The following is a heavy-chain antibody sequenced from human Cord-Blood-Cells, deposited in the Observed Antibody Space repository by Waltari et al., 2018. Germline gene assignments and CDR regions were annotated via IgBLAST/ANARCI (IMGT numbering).Heavy chain of an antibody. V-gene: IGHV1-18*01. Sequence: SWVRQAPGQGLEWMGWISAYNGNTNYAQKLQGRVTMTTDTSTSTAYMELRSLRSDDTAVYYCARDPSGSYYYYGMDVWGQGTTVTVSS. CDR3: ARDPSGSYYYYGMDV. D-gene: IGHD1-26*01. CDR2: ISAYNGNT. J-gene: IGHJ6*02.